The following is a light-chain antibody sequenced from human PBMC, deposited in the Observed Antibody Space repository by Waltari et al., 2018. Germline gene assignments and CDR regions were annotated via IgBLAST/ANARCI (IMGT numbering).Light chain of an antibody. Sequence: NFMLTQPHSVSASPGKTVTLSFTGTGGSIASNSLQWYLQRPGSAPNTVIYEDDHRPSGVPDRFSGSIDISSNSAFLTISGLTTEDEADYYCQSYDSANNWVFGGGTQLTVL. J-gene: IGLJ3*02. V-gene: IGLV6-57*02. CDR2: EDD. CDR3: QSYDSANNWV. CDR1: GGSIASNS.